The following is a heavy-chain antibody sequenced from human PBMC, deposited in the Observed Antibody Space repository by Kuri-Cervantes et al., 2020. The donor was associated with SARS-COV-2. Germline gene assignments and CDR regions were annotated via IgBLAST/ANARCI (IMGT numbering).Heavy chain of an antibody. CDR2: IYYSGST. CDR3: ASYSLSYYDGSGYYLTDAFDI. V-gene: IGHV4-59*12. D-gene: IGHD3-22*01. Sequence: SETLSPTCTVSGGSISSYYWSWNRQPPGKGLEWIGYIYYSGSTNYNPSLKSRVTITVGTSKNQFSLKLSFVTAADRAVYYCASYSLSYYDGSGYYLTDAFDIWGQGTMVTVSS. J-gene: IGHJ3*02. CDR1: GGSISSYY.